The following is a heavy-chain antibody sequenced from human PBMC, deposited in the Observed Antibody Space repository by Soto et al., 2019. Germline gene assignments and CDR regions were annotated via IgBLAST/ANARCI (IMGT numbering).Heavy chain of an antibody. J-gene: IGHJ6*02. V-gene: IGHV3-33*01. CDR3: VREIAARAYGMDV. Sequence: QVQLVESGGGVVQPGRSLRLSCAASGFTFSSYGMHWVRQAPGKGLEWVAVIWYDGSNKYYADSVKGRFTISRDNSKNPLYLQMNSLRAEDTAVYYCVREIAARAYGMDVWGQGTTVTVSS. CDR1: GFTFSSYG. CDR2: IWYDGSNK. D-gene: IGHD2-15*01.